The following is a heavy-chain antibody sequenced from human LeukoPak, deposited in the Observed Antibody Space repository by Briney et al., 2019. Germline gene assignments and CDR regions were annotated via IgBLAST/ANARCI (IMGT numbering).Heavy chain of an antibody. CDR3: ARGEIVVIPAGGYYYYYLDV. J-gene: IGHJ6*03. V-gene: IGHV4-39*07. Sequence: SETLSLTCTVSGGSISSSSYYWGWIRQPPGKGLEWIGSIYYSGSTYYNPSLKSRVTISVDTSLNQFSLKLSSVTAADTAVYYCARGEIVVIPAGGYYYYYLDVWGKGTTVSVSS. D-gene: IGHD2-2*01. CDR1: GGSISSSSYY. CDR2: IYYSGST.